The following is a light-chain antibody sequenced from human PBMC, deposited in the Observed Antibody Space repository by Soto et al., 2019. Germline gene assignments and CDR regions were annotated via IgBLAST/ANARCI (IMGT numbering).Light chain of an antibody. J-gene: IGLJ2*01. CDR1: TGAVTSGYY. V-gene: IGLV7-43*01. CDR3: LLYYGGQLGV. CDR2: STN. Sequence: QTVVTQEPSLTVSPGGTVTLTCATSTGAVTSGYYPNWFQQKPGRAPRALIYSTNHKYYWTPARFSGSLLGGKAALTLSGVQHEDEADYYCLLYYGGQLGVFGGGTKLTVL.